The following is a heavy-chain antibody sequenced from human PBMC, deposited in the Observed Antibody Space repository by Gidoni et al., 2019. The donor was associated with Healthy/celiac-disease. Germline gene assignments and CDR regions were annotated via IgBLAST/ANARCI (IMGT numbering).Heavy chain of an antibody. D-gene: IGHD6-13*01. CDR2: IYPGDSDT. J-gene: IGHJ4*02. Sequence: EVQLVQSGAEVKKPGECLKISGKGSGYTFTSYWIGWVRQMPGKGLEWRGLIYPGDSDTRYSPSFQGQVTISADKSISTAYLQWSSLKASDTAMYYCARHLAAGGRAADYWGQGSLVTVSS. V-gene: IGHV5-51*01. CDR3: ARHLAAGGRAADY. CDR1: GYTFTSYW.